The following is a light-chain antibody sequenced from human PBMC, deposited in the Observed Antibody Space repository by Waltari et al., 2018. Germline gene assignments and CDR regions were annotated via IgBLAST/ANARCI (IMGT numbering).Light chain of an antibody. J-gene: IGKJ2*01. Sequence: IGMTLSQDSLVVGLGERARIKCRSTESVLSSSNNKNYLSWYQQKPVQTPKLLISWASTRESGVPDRFSGSGSGTDFTLTISSLQHEDVAIHYCQQSYSSPYTFGQGTKLEIK. CDR1: ESVLSSSNNKNY. V-gene: IGKV4-1*01. CDR3: QQSYSSPYT. CDR2: WAS.